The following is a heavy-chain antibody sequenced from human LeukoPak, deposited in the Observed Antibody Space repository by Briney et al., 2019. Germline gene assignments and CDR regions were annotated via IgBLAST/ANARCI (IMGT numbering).Heavy chain of an antibody. CDR2: ISVGGNDI. CDR3: SRNAGRGRMTDF. CDR1: GFTFSGHY. Sequence: GGSLRPSCAASGFTFSGHYMSWIRQAPGKVPEWLSYISVGGNDIQYAGPVKGRFTISRDNAKNSVYLQMNSLRPDDTAVYFCSRNAGRGRMTDFWGQGTLVTVSS. J-gene: IGHJ4*02. V-gene: IGHV3-11*01. D-gene: IGHD3-10*01.